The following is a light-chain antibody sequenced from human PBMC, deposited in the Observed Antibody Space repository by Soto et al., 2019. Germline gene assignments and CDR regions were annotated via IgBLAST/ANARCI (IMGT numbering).Light chain of an antibody. V-gene: IGLV2-14*01. CDR3: SSYTSISTYV. Sequence: QSALTQPASVSGSPGQSITISCTGTSSDVGGYNSVSWYQQHPGKAPKLMIYNVSNRPSGVSNRVSGSKSGNTASLTISGLQAEDEADYYCSSYTSISTYVFGTGTKLTVL. J-gene: IGLJ1*01. CDR1: SSDVGGYNS. CDR2: NVS.